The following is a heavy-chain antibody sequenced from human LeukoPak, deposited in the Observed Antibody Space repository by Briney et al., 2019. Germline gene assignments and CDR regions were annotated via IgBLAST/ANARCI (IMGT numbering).Heavy chain of an antibody. CDR3: ARQRCLGSSCHFDY. V-gene: IGHV4-59*08. Sequence: PSETLSLTCTVSGGSIRNYYWSWTRQPPGKGLEWIGYIYYSESTNNNFSLKSRVTISLDTSKNQFSLKLSSVTAADTAVYYRARQRCLGSSCHFDYWGQGTLVTVSS. J-gene: IGHJ4*02. CDR2: IYYSEST. D-gene: IGHD6-13*01. CDR1: GGSIRNYY.